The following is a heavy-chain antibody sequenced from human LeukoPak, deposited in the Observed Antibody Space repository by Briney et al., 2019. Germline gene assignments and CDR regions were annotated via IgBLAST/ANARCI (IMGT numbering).Heavy chain of an antibody. V-gene: IGHV4-30-4*01. Sequence: SQTLSLTCTVSGGSISSVDYYWSWIRQPPGKGLEWIGYIDYSGTTYYNPSLKSRVTISVDTSKNQFSLKLSSVTAADTAVYYCARHVYSSGWYGGLDYWGQGTLVTVSS. J-gene: IGHJ4*02. D-gene: IGHD6-19*01. CDR3: ARHVYSSGWYGGLDY. CDR1: GGSISSVDYY. CDR2: IDYSGTT.